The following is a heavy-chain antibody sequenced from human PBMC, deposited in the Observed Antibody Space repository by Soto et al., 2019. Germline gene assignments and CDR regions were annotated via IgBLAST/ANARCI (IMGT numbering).Heavy chain of an antibody. CDR2: INPNSGGT. Sequence: ASVKVSCKASGYTFTGYCMHWVRQAPGQGLEWMGWINPNSGGTNYAQKFQGRVTMTRDTSISTAYMELSRLRSDDTAVYYCARDDEAAAALYYCYGMDVWGQGTTVTVSS. D-gene: IGHD6-13*01. J-gene: IGHJ6*02. CDR1: GYTFTGYC. CDR3: ARDDEAAAALYYCYGMDV. V-gene: IGHV1-2*02.